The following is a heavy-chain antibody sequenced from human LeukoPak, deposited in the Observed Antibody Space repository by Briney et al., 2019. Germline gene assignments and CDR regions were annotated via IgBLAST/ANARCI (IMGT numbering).Heavy chain of an antibody. D-gene: IGHD3-3*01. CDR3: ASGDLWSGYSIY. V-gene: IGHV1-3*01. J-gene: IGHJ4*02. CDR2: INAGNGNT. Sequence: ASVKVSCKASGYTFTSYAMHWVRQAPGQRLEWMGWINAGNGNTKYSQKFQGRVTITRDTSASTAYMELSSLRSEDTAVYYCASGDLWSGYSIYWGQGTLVTVSS. CDR1: GYTFTSYA.